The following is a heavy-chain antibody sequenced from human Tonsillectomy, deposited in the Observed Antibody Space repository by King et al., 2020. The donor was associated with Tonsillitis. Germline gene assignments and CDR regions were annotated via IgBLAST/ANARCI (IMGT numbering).Heavy chain of an antibody. CDR3: ARHNNHQLARGGYYYYMDV. D-gene: IGHD1-1*01. Sequence: QLQESGPGLVKPSETLSLTCTVSGGSIRSYYWSWILQPPGKRLDGIGYIYYTGSTCYNPSLNSRVTISPDTSKNQFSLKLCSVTAADMAVYYCARHNNHQLARGGYYYYMDVWGKGTTVTVSS. V-gene: IGHV4-59*08. J-gene: IGHJ6*03. CDR2: IYYTGST. CDR1: GGSIRSYY.